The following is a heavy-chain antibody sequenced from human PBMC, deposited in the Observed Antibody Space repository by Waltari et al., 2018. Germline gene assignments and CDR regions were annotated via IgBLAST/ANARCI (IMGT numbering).Heavy chain of an antibody. D-gene: IGHD3-3*01. CDR2: IYTSGST. V-gene: IGHV4-4*07. CDR3: AGTYYDFWSGYSQLDY. J-gene: IGHJ4*02. Sequence: QVQLQESGPGLVKPSETLSLTCTVSGGSISSYYWSWSRQPAGKGLEWIGRIYTSGSTNYNPTLKSRVTMSVDTSKIQFSLKLSSVTAADTAVYYCAGTYYDFWSGYSQLDYWGQGTLVTVSS. CDR1: GGSISSYY.